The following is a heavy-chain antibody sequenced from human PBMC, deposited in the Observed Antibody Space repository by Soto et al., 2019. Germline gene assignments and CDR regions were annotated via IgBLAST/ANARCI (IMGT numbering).Heavy chain of an antibody. J-gene: IGHJ6*02. V-gene: IGHV4-59*01. Sequence: SETLSLTCTVSGGSISGYYWSWIRQSPGKGLEYIGYIYYRGSTNYNPSLKSRVTMSVDTSRNQFSLKVNSVTAADTAVYYCASQQLLPFYYALDVWGQGTTVTVSS. CDR1: GGSISGYY. D-gene: IGHD6-13*01. CDR3: ASQQLLPFYYALDV. CDR2: IYYRGST.